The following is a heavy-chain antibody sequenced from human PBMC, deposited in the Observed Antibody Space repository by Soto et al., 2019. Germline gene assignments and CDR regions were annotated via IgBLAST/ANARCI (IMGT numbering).Heavy chain of an antibody. V-gene: IGHV3-21*01. J-gene: IGHJ5*02. D-gene: IGHD3-10*01. CDR3: ARGSTVTMVRGVILDP. CDR2: ISSSSSYI. Sequence: ELQLVESGGGLLKPGGSLRLSCAASGFTFSSYSMNWVRQAPGKGLEWVSSISSSSSYIYYADSVKGRFTISRDNAKNSLYLQMNSRRAEETAVYYCARGSTVTMVRGVILDPWGQGTLVTVSS. CDR1: GFTFSSYS.